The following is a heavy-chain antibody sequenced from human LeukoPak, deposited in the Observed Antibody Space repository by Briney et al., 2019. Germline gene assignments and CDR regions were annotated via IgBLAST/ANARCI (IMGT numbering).Heavy chain of an antibody. CDR2: IYPGDSNT. D-gene: IGHD2-15*01. CDR3: ESHKCSGGSCYSPFYGMDV. Sequence: GESLKISCKGSEYSFTNYWSGWVRQMPGRGLEGMDIIYPGDSNTRYSPSFQGQVQISEDQSISTAYLQWSSLKASDTAMYYCESHKCSGGSCYSPFYGMDVWGQGTTVTVSS. CDR1: EYSFTNYW. V-gene: IGHV5-51*01. J-gene: IGHJ6*02.